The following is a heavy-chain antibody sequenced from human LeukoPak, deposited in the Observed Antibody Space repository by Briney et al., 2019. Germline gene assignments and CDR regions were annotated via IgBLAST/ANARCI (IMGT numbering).Heavy chain of an antibody. CDR3: ARVSVDTAMVTPSGFDY. CDR1: GFTFSSYS. Sequence: GGSLRLSSAASGFTFSSYSMNWVRQAPGKGLEWVSSISSSSSYIYYADSVKGRFTISRDNAKNSLYLQMNSLRAEDTAVYYCARVSVDTAMVTPSGFDYWGQGTLVTVSS. V-gene: IGHV3-21*01. D-gene: IGHD5-18*01. CDR2: ISSSSSYI. J-gene: IGHJ4*02.